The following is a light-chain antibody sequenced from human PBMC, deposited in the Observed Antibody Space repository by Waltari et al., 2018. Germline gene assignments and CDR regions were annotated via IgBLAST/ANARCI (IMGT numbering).Light chain of an antibody. J-gene: IGKJ2*03. V-gene: IGKV2-30*02. CDR1: QRLLHSDGTTY. CDR2: TVS. CDR3: MQGTHFPYS. Sequence: DVVMTQSPPPLPLTPGQPASMTCRSSQRLLHSDGTTYLSWFLQKPGQPPRRLIYTVSDRDSGVPDRFSGSGAGTDFTLKISRVEAEDVGVYYCMQGTHFPYSFGQGTKVEIK.